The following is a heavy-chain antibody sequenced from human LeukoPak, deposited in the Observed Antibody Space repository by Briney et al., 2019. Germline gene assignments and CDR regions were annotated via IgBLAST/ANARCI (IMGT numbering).Heavy chain of an antibody. CDR3: ARAGYYGDDAFDL. V-gene: IGHV3-7*01. Sequence: GGSLRLSCAGSGFTIGSYWMSWVRQAPGKGLEWVANIRQDGSEKYYVDSVKGRLTISRDNAKNSLYRQMNSLRAEDTGIYYCARAGYYGDDAFDLWGQGTMVTVSS. J-gene: IGHJ3*01. D-gene: IGHD2/OR15-2a*01. CDR2: IRQDGSEK. CDR1: GFTIGSYW.